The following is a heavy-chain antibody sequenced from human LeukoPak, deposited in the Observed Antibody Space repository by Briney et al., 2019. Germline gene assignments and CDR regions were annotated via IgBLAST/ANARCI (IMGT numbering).Heavy chain of an antibody. CDR2: MNPNTGNT. D-gene: IGHD3-16*02. CDR3: ARGPLVRLPSSFDP. Sequence: ASVKVSCKASGYTFTSYDINWVRQATGQGLEWMGWMNPNTGNTGSAQRFQGRVTMTRDTSISTAYMELSSLRSEDTAVYYCARGPLVRLPSSFDPWGQGTLVTVSS. CDR1: GYTFTSYD. V-gene: IGHV1-8*01. J-gene: IGHJ5*02.